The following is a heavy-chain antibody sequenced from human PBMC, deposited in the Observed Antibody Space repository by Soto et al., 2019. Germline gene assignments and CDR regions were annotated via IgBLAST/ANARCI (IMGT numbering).Heavy chain of an antibody. J-gene: IGHJ6*02. CDR1: GGIFSSFS. CDR2: ILPVFGTP. V-gene: IGHV1-69*06. Sequence: SVKVSCKASGGIFSSFSISWVRQAPGQGLEWMGGILPVFGTPSNSQRFQGRVTITADRSMSTAYMEVSSLRFEDTALYYCAGPAAAGRKWSLDVWGQGPRVTAP. CDR3: AGPAAAGRKWSLDV. D-gene: IGHD3-10*01.